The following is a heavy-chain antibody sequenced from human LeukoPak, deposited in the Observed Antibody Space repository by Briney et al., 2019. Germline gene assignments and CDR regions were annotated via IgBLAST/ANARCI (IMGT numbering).Heavy chain of an antibody. CDR1: GASFSGYY. V-gene: IGHV4-34*01. CDR3: ARGLKYYYYGMDV. J-gene: IGHJ6*02. CDR2: INHSGST. Sequence: SETLSLTCAVYGASFSGYYWSWIRQPPGKGLEWIGEINHSGSTNYNPSLKSRVTISVDTSKNQFSLKLSSVTAADTAVYYCARGLKYYYYGMDVWGQGTTVTVSS.